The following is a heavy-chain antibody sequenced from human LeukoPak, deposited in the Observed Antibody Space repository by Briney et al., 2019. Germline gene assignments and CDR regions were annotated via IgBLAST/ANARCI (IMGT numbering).Heavy chain of an antibody. Sequence: SETLSLTCTVSGGSISSSPYYWGWIRQPPGKGLEWIGSIYYSGSTYYNPSLKSRVTISVDTSKNQFSLKLSSVTAADTAVYYCARDAYYDSSKKGAFDIWGQGTMVTVSS. CDR3: ARDAYYDSSKKGAFDI. CDR1: GGSISSSPYY. CDR2: IYYSGST. J-gene: IGHJ3*02. D-gene: IGHD3-22*01. V-gene: IGHV4-39*07.